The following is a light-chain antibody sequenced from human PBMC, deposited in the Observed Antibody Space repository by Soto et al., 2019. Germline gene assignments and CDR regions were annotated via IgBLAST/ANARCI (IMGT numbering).Light chain of an antibody. CDR1: SSNIGNNA. CDR3: SAWDDSLTGVV. CDR2: YDD. V-gene: IGLV1-36*01. Sequence: QSVLTQPPSVSEAPRQRVTISCSGSSSNIGNNAVNWYQQLPGKAPKLLIYYDDLLPSGVSDRFSGSKSGTSASLAISGLQSEDEGDYYCSAWDDSLTGVVFGGGTKLTVL. J-gene: IGLJ2*01.